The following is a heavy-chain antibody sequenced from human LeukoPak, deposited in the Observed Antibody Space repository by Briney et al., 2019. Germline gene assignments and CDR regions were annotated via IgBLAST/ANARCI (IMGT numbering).Heavy chain of an antibody. CDR3: AKENYGDSTGGRFQH. J-gene: IGHJ1*01. D-gene: IGHD4-17*01. CDR2: ISGSGGST. Sequence: PGGSLRLSCAASGFTFSSYEMNWVRQAPGKGLEWVSVISGSGGSTYYADSVKGRFTVSRDNSKNTLYLQMSSLRAEDTAVYYCAKENYGDSTGGRFQHWGQGTLVTVSS. CDR1: GFTFSSYE. V-gene: IGHV3-23*01.